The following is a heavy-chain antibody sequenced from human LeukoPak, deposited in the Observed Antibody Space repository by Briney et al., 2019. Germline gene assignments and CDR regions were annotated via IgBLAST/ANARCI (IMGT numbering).Heavy chain of an antibody. J-gene: IGHJ4*02. V-gene: IGHV3-72*01. CDR1: GFTFSDHF. CDR2: TRNKANAYST. CDR3: TRERNSGSYFLGSFDY. D-gene: IGHD1-26*01. Sequence: GGSLRLSCAASGFTFSDHFMDWVRQAPGKGLEWVGRTRNKANAYSTEYAASVKGIFTVSRDDSQNSLYLQINSLKTEDTAVYYCTRERNSGSYFLGSFDYWGQGNLVTVSS.